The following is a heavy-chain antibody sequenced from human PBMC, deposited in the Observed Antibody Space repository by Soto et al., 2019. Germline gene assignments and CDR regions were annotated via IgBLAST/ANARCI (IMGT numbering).Heavy chain of an antibody. V-gene: IGHV3-11*06. CDR2: ISSSSSYT. D-gene: IGHD4-4*01. CDR3: ARERYSNYVDY. J-gene: IGHJ4*02. CDR1: GFTFSDYY. Sequence: GGSLRLSCAASGFTFSDYYMSWIRQAPGKGLEWVSYISSSSSYTNYADSVKGRFTISRDNAKNSLYLQMNSLRAEDTAVYYCARERYSNYVDYWGKGPLVTVSS.